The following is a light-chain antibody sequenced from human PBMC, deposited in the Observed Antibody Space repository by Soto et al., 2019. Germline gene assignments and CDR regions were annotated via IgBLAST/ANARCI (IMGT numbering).Light chain of an antibody. CDR3: ISYTSSSTVV. CDR2: DVS. J-gene: IGLJ2*01. Sequence: QSAPTQPASVSGSPGQSITISCTGTSSDVGGYNFVSWYQQHPGKAPKLMIYDVSYRPSGVSDCFSGSKSGNTASLIISGLQAEDEADYYCISYTSSSTVVFGGGTKVTVL. CDR1: SSDVGGYNF. V-gene: IGLV2-14*01.